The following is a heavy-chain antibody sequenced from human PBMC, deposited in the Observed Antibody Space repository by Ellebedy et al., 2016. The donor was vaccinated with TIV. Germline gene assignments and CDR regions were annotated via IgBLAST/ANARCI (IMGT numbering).Heavy chain of an antibody. J-gene: IGHJ4*02. CDR3: ARGKSGTYIHHAFDQ. CDR1: GFTFSTYA. Sequence: PGGSLRLSCAASGFTFSTYAMSWVRQAPGKGLEWVSGFGVSGDTTYYADSVKGRFTISRDNSRNTLSLEMNSLTAEDTAMYYCARGKSGTYIHHAFDQWGQGTLVTVSS. V-gene: IGHV3-23*01. D-gene: IGHD1-14*01. CDR2: FGVSGDTT.